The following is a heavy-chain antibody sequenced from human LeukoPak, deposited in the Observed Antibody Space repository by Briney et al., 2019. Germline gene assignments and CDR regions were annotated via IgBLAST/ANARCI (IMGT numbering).Heavy chain of an antibody. CDR3: ARGRYYDILTGSPYYYMDV. CDR1: GFTFRSYV. CDR2: ISGSGGST. D-gene: IGHD3-9*01. Sequence: GGSLRLSCAASGFTFRSYVMSWVRQAPGKGLEWVSAISGSGGSTNYADSVKGRFTISRDNSKNTLYLQVNSLRAEDTAVYYCARGRYYDILTGSPYYYMDVWGKGTTVTVSS. J-gene: IGHJ6*03. V-gene: IGHV3-23*01.